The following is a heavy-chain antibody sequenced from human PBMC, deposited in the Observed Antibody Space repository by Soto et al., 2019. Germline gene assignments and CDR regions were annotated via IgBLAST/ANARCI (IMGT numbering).Heavy chain of an antibody. CDR3: AKVRSTTIFDVVSLFDY. CDR1: GFMFSDYA. Sequence: GGSLRLSCAASGFMFSDYAMTWARQAPGKELEWVSGLLRPGRSTYYADSVKGRFTISGDKSANTVYLQMDSLRAEDTAVYYCAKVRSTTIFDVVSLFDYWGQGTLVTVSS. J-gene: IGHJ4*02. V-gene: IGHV3-23*01. CDR2: LLRPGRST. D-gene: IGHD3-3*01.